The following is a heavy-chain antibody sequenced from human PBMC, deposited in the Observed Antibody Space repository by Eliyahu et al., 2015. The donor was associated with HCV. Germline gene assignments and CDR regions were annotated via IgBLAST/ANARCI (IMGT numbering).Heavy chain of an antibody. CDR3: AIATGYGPLGYFDY. Sequence: QVQLVESGGGLVKPGESLRLSCAASTIAFSDYYFSWIRQAPGKGLEWVSYISSSGSNILYADSVKGRFTFSRDNAKKSLFLQMNSLTTDDTAVYYCAIATGYGPLGYFDYWGQGAQVTVSS. V-gene: IGHV3-11*01. J-gene: IGHJ4*02. CDR2: ISSSGSNI. CDR1: TIAFSDYY. D-gene: IGHD3-9*01.